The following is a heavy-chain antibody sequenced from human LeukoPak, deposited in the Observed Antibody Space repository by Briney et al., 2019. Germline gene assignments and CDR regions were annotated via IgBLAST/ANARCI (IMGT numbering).Heavy chain of an antibody. Sequence: SETLSLTCTVSGGSISSYYWSWLRQPAGKGLEWIGRIYTSGSTNYNPSLKSRVTMSVDTSKNQFSLKLSSVTAADTAVYYCAKTYFGIMITFGGVIVAPFDYWGQGTLVTVSS. V-gene: IGHV4-4*07. J-gene: IGHJ4*02. CDR3: AKTYFGIMITFGGVIVAPFDY. CDR2: IYTSGST. CDR1: GGSISSYY. D-gene: IGHD3-16*02.